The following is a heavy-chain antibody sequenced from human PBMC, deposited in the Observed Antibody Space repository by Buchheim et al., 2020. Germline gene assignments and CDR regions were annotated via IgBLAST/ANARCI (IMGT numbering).Heavy chain of an antibody. D-gene: IGHD2-15*01. CDR3: AKKTDIGMRYPIDY. CDR2: ISDSGGYT. J-gene: IGHJ4*02. V-gene: IGHV3-23*01. Sequence: EVQLLESGGGLVQPGGSLRLSCAASGFTFSSYAMSWVRRAPGMGLEWVSSISDSGGYTYYADSVKGRFTISRDNSKNTLSLQMKSLRAEDTAVYYCAKKTDIGMRYPIDYWGQGTL. CDR1: GFTFSSYA.